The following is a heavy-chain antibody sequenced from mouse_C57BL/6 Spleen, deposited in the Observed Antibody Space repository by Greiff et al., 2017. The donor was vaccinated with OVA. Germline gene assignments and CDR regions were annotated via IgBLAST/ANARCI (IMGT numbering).Heavy chain of an antibody. CDR2: IDPANGNT. J-gene: IGHJ3*01. CDR1: GFNIKNTY. D-gene: IGHD1-1*01. CDR3: ARDYGSSSTPFAY. Sequence: VQLQQSVAELVRPGASVKLSCTASGFNIKNTYMHWVKQRPEQGLEWIGRIDPANGNTKYAPKFQGKATLTADTSSNTAYLQLSSLTSEDTAIYYCARDYGSSSTPFAYWGQGTLVTVSA. V-gene: IGHV14-3*01.